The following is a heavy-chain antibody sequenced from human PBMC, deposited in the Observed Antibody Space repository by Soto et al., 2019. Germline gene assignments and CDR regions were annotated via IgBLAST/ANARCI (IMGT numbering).Heavy chain of an antibody. CDR2: ISGSGGST. CDR1: GFTFSSYA. J-gene: IGHJ2*01. D-gene: IGHD3-10*01. CDR3: AKGALGYYGSGSYKLGTDHWYFDL. V-gene: IGHV3-23*01. Sequence: EVQLLESGGGLVQPGGSLRLSCAASGFTFSSYAMSWVRQAPGKGLEWVSAISGSGGSTYYADSVKGRFTISRDNSKNTLYLQMNSLRAEDTAVYYCAKGALGYYGSGSYKLGTDHWYFDLWGRGTLVTVSS.